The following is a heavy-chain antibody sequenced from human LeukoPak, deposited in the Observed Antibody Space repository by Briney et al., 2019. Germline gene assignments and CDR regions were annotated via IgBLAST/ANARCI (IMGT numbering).Heavy chain of an antibody. V-gene: IGHV1-69*06. D-gene: IGHD2-21*02. Sequence: SVTVSFKASGYTFTTYGISWVRQAPGQGGEWMGGIIPIFGTANYAQKFQGRVTITADKSTTTAYMELSSLRSEDTAVYYCAGAATCGGDCYSDYWGQGTLVTVSS. CDR2: IIPIFGTA. CDR1: GYTFTTYG. CDR3: AGAATCGGDCYSDY. J-gene: IGHJ4*02.